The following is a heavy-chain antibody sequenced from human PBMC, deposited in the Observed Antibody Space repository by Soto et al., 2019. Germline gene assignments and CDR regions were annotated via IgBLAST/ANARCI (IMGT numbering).Heavy chain of an antibody. Sequence: EVRLVESGGALVQPGGSLRISCAASGFTFSTYAMHWVRQAPGKGLEHVSVISSNGDSTYYAKSVKGRFTISRDNSKNRLYVQMGSLRADDMAVDYCARCQGRRRFGGGEFDYWGQGTLVTVSS. CDR1: GFTFSTYA. CDR3: ARCQGRRRFGGGEFDY. D-gene: IGHD3-16*01. J-gene: IGHJ4*02. CDR2: ISSNGDST. V-gene: IGHV3-64*01.